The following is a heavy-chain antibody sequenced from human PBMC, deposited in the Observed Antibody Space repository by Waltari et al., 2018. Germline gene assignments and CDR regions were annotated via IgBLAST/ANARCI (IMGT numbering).Heavy chain of an antibody. Sequence: QVQRQQWGAGLLKPSETMSLTCAGYGGSYSGYYGSWIGQPPGEGLEWIGEINHSGSTNYNPSLKSRVTISVDTSKNQFSLKLSSVTAADTAVYYCARKRYFDWFVYYYYGMDVWGQGTTVTVSS. CDR2: INHSGST. J-gene: IGHJ6*02. D-gene: IGHD3-9*01. CDR3: ARKRYFDWFVYYYYGMDV. CDR1: GGSYSGYY. V-gene: IGHV4-34*01.